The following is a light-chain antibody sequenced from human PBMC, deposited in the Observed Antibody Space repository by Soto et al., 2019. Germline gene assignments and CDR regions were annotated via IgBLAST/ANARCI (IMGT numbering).Light chain of an antibody. CDR1: QTVSSH. CDR3: QQYDKWPLT. V-gene: IGKV3-15*01. Sequence: EVVMTQSPATLSVSAGERVSLSCRASQTVSSHLAWYQQKPGQAPRLLIYGTDTRANGIPARFSGGGSGTEFTLAIGGLQSEDFAVYYCQQYDKWPLTFGGGTKVEIK. CDR2: GTD. J-gene: IGKJ4*01.